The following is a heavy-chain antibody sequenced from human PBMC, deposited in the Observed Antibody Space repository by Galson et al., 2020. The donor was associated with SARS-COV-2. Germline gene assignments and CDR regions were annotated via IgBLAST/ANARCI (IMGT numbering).Heavy chain of an antibody. Sequence: GGSLRLSCAASGFTFFSYAINWVRQAPGKGLAWVAVILYDGSEKYYGDSVKGRFTISRDNSRNTLYLQMDRLRPEDTAVYYCARSGPSLAGTMGAFDIWGQGTTVTVSS. CDR3: ARSGPSLAGTMGAFDI. CDR1: GFTFFSYA. D-gene: IGHD6-19*01. V-gene: IGHV3-30*04. J-gene: IGHJ3*02. CDR2: ILYDGSEK.